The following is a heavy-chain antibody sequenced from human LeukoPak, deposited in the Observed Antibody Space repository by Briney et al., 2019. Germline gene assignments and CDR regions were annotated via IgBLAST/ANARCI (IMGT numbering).Heavy chain of an antibody. J-gene: IGHJ5*02. CDR3: ARHGGFCSSTSCYGVWFDP. Sequence: SETLSLTCTVSSGSISGSSYYWGWIRQPPGKGLEWIGSIYYSGSTYYLPSLKSRVTISVDTSKTQFSLKLSSVTAADTAVYYCARHGGFCSSTSCYGVWFDPWGQGTLVTVSS. V-gene: IGHV4-39*01. D-gene: IGHD2-2*01. CDR2: IYYSGST. CDR1: SGSISGSSYY.